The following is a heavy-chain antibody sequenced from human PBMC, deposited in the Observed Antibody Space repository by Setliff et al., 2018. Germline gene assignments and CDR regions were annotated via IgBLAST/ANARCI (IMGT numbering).Heavy chain of an antibody. V-gene: IGHV1-69*02. CDR2: VIPVLDIT. Sequence: SVKVSCKASGGPLNSYSFSWVRQAPGQGLEWMGRVIPVLDITRYSQKFQGRVTITADKSTGIIYMELTSLRSDETAVYYCARPPPPPNSFDIGALDSWGQGTLVTVSS. CDR1: GGPLNSYS. D-gene: IGHD2-15*01. J-gene: IGHJ4*02. CDR3: ARPPPPPNSFDIGALDS.